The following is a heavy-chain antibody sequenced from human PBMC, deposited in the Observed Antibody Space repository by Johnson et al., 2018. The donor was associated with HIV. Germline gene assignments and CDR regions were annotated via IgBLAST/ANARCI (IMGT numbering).Heavy chain of an antibody. D-gene: IGHD4-23*01. CDR1: GFTFSSYA. CDR2: ISYDGSNK. CDR3: AKDFHHVWYGGKNGPYDAVDI. J-gene: IGHJ3*02. Sequence: QVQLVESGGRVVRRGGSLRLSCAASGFTFSSYAMHWVRQAPGKGLEWVAVISYDGSNKYYADSVKGRFTISRDNSKNTLYLQMNSLGAEDTAVYYFAKDFHHVWYGGKNGPYDAVDIWGQGTMVTVSS. V-gene: IGHV3-30*04.